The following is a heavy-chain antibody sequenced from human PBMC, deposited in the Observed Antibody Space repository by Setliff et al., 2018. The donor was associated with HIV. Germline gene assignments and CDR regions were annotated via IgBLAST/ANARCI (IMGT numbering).Heavy chain of an antibody. CDR3: AKEAAPGDAFDI. CDR1: GYTFTSYA. J-gene: IGHJ3*02. CDR2: INAGNGNT. D-gene: IGHD1-1*01. V-gene: IGHV1-3*01. Sequence: ASVKVSCKASGYTFTSYAMHWVRQAPGQRLEWMGWINAGNGNTKYSQKSQGRVTITRDTSASTAYMELSSLRSEDTAVYYCAKEAAPGDAFDIWGQGTMVTVSS.